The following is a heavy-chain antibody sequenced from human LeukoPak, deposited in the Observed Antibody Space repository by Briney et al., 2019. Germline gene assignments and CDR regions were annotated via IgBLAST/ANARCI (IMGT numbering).Heavy chain of an antibody. CDR2: IKQDGSEK. J-gene: IGHJ4*02. CDR3: ARDEVASYSSGWKGYFDY. Sequence: GGSLRLSCVASGFTFSNYWMSWVRQAPGKGLEWVANIKQDGSEKYYVDSVKGRFTISRDNAKNSLYLQMNSLRAEDTAVYYCARDEVASYSSGWKGYFDYWGQGTLVTVSS. CDR1: GFTFSNYW. D-gene: IGHD6-19*01. V-gene: IGHV3-7*01.